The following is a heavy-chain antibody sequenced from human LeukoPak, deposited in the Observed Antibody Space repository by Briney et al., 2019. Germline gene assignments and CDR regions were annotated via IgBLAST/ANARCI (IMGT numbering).Heavy chain of an antibody. CDR1: GGSISSYY. D-gene: IGHD5-18*01. J-gene: IGHJ4*02. Sequence: SETLSLTCTVSGGSISSYYWSWIRQHPGKGLEWIGYIYYSGSTYYSPSLKSRVTISVDTSKNQFSLKLSSVTAADTAVYYCARDMGIQLWPLFDYWGQGTLVTVSS. CDR3: ARDMGIQLWPLFDY. CDR2: IYYSGST. V-gene: IGHV4-59*06.